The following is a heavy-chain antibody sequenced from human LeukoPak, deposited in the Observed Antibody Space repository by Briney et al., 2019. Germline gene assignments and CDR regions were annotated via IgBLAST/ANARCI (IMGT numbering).Heavy chain of an antibody. J-gene: IGHJ4*02. V-gene: IGHV1-69*05. CDR1: GYTFTSYD. Sequence: ASVKVSCKASGYTFTSYDINWVRQATGQGLEWMGGIIPIFGTANYAQRFQGRVTITTDESTSTAYMELSSLRSEDTAVYYCARGAVEGIDYWGQGTLVTVSS. CDR3: ARGAVEGIDY. D-gene: IGHD6-19*01. CDR2: IIPIFGTA.